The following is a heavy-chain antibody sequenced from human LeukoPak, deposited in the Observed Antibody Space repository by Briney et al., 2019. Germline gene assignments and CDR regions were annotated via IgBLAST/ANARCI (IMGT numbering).Heavy chain of an antibody. CDR2: IYTSAST. D-gene: IGHD1-26*01. Sequence: SETLSLTCTVSGGSISSYYWSWIRQPPGKGLEWIGYIYTSASTNYNPSLKSRVTISVDTSKNQFSLKLSSVTAADTAVYYCASSYYGGPASRRYYYYMDVWGKGTTVTVSS. J-gene: IGHJ6*03. CDR1: GGSISSYY. CDR3: ASSYYGGPASRRYYYYMDV. V-gene: IGHV4-4*09.